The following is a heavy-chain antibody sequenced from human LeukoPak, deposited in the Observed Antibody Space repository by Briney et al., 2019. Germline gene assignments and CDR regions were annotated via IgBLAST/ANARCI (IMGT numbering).Heavy chain of an antibody. Sequence: SQTLSLTCAISGDSVSSNRGAWNWIRQSPSRGLEWLGRTYYRSKWYNDYAVSVKSRIIINTDTSKNQFSLQLNFVTPEDTSVYYCASEKVTGTHSFDYWSQGTLVTVSS. J-gene: IGHJ4*02. CDR1: GDSVSSNRGA. D-gene: IGHD6-19*01. CDR3: ASEKVTGTHSFDY. V-gene: IGHV6-1*01. CDR2: TYYRSKWYN.